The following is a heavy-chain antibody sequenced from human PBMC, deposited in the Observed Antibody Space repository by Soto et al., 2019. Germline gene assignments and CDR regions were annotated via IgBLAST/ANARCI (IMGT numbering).Heavy chain of an antibody. CDR2: IIPIFGKA. Sequence: QVQLVQSGAEVKKPGSSLKVSCKASGGTFSSYAISWVRQAPGQGLEWMGGIIPIFGKANYAQKFQGRVTITADESTSTAYIELSSLRSEGTAVYCLARAGGSGWPYRVDYWGQGTLVTVSS. CDR1: GGTFSSYA. J-gene: IGHJ4*02. V-gene: IGHV1-69*01. CDR3: ARAGGSGWPYRVDY. D-gene: IGHD6-19*01.